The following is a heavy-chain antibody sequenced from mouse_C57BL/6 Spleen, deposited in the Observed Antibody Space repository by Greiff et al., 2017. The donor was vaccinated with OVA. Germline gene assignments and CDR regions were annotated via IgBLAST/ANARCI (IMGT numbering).Heavy chain of an antibody. V-gene: IGHV3-6*01. D-gene: IGHD1-1*01. J-gene: IGHJ3*01. CDR3: ARYRDYGSSYGSWFAY. CDR2: ISYDGRN. Sequence: EVKLQESGPGLVKPSQSLSLTCSVTGYSITSGYYWNWIRQFPGNKLEWMGYISYDGRNNYNPSLKNRITITRDTSKNQFFLKLNSLTTEATATYYCARYRDYGSSYGSWFAYWGQGTLVTVSA. CDR1: GYSITSGYY.